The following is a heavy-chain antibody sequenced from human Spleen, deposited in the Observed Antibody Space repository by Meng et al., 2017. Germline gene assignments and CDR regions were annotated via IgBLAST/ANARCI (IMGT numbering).Heavy chain of an antibody. CDR3: ARVDRDTGTYFDY. V-gene: IGHV4-4*02. CDR1: GDSVTGSNW. CDR2: IFHIGST. D-gene: IGHD1-26*01. Sequence: QVQLQESGPGLVKPSGTLSLTCVVSGDSVTGSNWWSWVRQPPGKGLEWIGEIFHIGSTNYNPSLKTRVAISVDKSKNQFSLKLTSATAADTAVYYCARVDRDTGTYFDYWGQGILVTGYS. J-gene: IGHJ4*02.